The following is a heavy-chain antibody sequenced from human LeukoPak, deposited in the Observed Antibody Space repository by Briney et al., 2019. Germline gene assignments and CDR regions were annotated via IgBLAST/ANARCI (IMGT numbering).Heavy chain of an antibody. Sequence: PSETLSLTCAVYGGSFSGYYWSWIRQPPGKGLEWIGSIYHSGSTYYNPSLKSRVTISVDTSKNQFSLKLSSVTAADTAVYYCARRKSSSWSRDAFDIWGQGTMVTVSS. CDR3: ARRKSSSWSRDAFDI. CDR2: IYHSGST. D-gene: IGHD6-13*01. J-gene: IGHJ3*02. V-gene: IGHV4-34*01. CDR1: GGSFSGYY.